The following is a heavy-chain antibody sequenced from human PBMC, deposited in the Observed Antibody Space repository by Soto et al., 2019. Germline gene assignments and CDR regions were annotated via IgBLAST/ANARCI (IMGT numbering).Heavy chain of an antibody. CDR1: GFTFSDYY. CDR3: ARGGNFLGYCSSTSCLDYYYYGMDV. Sequence: NPGGSLRLSCAASGFTFSDYYMSWIRQAPGKGLEWVSYISSSGSTIYYADSVKGRFTISRDNAKNSLYLQMNSLRAEDTAVYYCARGGNFLGYCSSTSCLDYYYYGMDVWGQGTTVTVSS. CDR2: ISSSGSTI. J-gene: IGHJ6*02. D-gene: IGHD2-2*01. V-gene: IGHV3-11*01.